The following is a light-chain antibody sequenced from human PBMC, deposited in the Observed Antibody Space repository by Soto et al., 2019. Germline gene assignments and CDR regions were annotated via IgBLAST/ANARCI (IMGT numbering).Light chain of an antibody. J-gene: IGLJ1*01. V-gene: IGLV1-44*01. CDR3: AAWDDSLNGNYV. CDR1: SSNFGSNT. Sequence: QSVLTQPPSASGTPGQRVTIPCSGSSSNFGSNTVNWYQQLPGTAPKLLIYSNNQRPSGVPDRFSGSKSGTSASLAISGLQSEDEADYYCAAWDDSLNGNYVFGTGTKVTVL. CDR2: SNN.